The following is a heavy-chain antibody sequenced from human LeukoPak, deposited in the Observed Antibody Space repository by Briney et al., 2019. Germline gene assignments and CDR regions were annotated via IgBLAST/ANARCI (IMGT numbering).Heavy chain of an antibody. Sequence: ASVKVSCKASGYTFTSYYMHWVRQAPGQGLEWMGIINPSGGSTSYAQKFQGRVTMTRDTSTSTVYMELSSLRSEDTAVYYCARVRYYDSSGYYLDAFDIWGQGTMVTVSS. CDR1: GYTFTSYY. CDR2: INPSGGST. D-gene: IGHD3-22*01. V-gene: IGHV1-46*01. CDR3: ARVRYYDSSGYYLDAFDI. J-gene: IGHJ3*02.